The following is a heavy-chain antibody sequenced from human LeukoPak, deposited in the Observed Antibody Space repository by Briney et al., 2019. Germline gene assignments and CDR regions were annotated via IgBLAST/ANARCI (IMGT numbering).Heavy chain of an antibody. CDR2: ISSSSSYI. J-gene: IGHJ5*02. D-gene: IGHD2/OR15-2a*01. CDR1: GFTFSSYS. V-gene: IGHV3-21*01. CDR3: ARASHSKAFDP. Sequence: GGSLRLSCAASGFTFSSYSMNWVRQAPGKGLEWVSSISSSSSYIYYADSVKGRFTISRDNAKNSLYLQMNSLRAEDTAVYYCARASHSKAFDPWGQGTLVTVSS.